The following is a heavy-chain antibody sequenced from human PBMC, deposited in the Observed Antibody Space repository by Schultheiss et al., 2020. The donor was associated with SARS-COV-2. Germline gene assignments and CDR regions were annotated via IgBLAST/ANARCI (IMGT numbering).Heavy chain of an antibody. D-gene: IGHD6-6*01. V-gene: IGHV4-34*01. CDR3: ARGGAARQPPPV. Sequence: SETLSLTCAVYGGSISSYYWSWIRQPPGKGLEWIGEINHSGSTNYNPSLKSRLSISVDTSKNQFSLKVSSVTAADTAVYYCARGGAARQPPPVWGQGTLVTVSS. CDR2: INHSGST. CDR1: GGSISSYY. J-gene: IGHJ4*02.